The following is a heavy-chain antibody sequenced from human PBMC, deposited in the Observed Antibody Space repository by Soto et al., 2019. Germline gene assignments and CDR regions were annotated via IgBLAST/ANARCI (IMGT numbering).Heavy chain of an antibody. CDR1: GGSFSGYY. D-gene: IGHD6-13*01. Sequence: QVQLQQWGAGLLKPSETLSLTCAVYGGSFSGYYWSWIRQPPGKGLEWIGEINHSGSTNYNPSLKSRVTISVDPSKNQFSLKLSSVTAADTAVYYCARGLYSSSWYFYYWGQGTLVTVSS. CDR2: INHSGST. J-gene: IGHJ4*02. V-gene: IGHV4-34*01. CDR3: ARGLYSSSWYFYY.